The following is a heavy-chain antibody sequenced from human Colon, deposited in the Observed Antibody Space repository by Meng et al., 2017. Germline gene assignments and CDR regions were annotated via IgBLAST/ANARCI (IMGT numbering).Heavy chain of an antibody. Sequence: ASVKVSCKASGYSFTNYALHWVRQAPGQRLEWMGWIYPGNGNTKYSQKFQGRVTLTRDTSATTVYMELSGLRSEDTAVYYCARITVAGLGRFFDYWGQGTLVTVS. CDR2: IYPGNGNT. CDR1: GYSFTNYA. J-gene: IGHJ4*02. D-gene: IGHD6-19*01. CDR3: ARITVAGLGRFFDY. V-gene: IGHV1-3*01.